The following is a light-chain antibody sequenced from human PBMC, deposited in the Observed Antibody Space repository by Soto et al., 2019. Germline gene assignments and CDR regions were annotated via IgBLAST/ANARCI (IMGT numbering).Light chain of an antibody. CDR3: SSYTTSSSYV. V-gene: IGLV2-14*01. J-gene: IGLJ1*01. Sequence: QSALTQPASVSGSPGQSITISCAGTTSDVGAYNYVSWYQQHPGTAPRLIIFEVGHRPSGVSNRFSGSKSGNTASLTISGLQAEDEANYYCSSYTTSSSYVFGAGTKLTVL. CDR1: TSDVGAYNY. CDR2: EVG.